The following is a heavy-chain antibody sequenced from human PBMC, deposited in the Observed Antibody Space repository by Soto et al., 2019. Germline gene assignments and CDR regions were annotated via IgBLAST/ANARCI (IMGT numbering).Heavy chain of an antibody. V-gene: IGHV1-69*01. J-gene: IGHJ4*02. Sequence: QVQLVQSGAEVKRPGSSVKVSCKASGGTFSNYPISWVRRAPGQGLEWMGGIIPLYDTSNYAQKFQGRLTITADESTTTPYMELSSLGSADTAVYYCARLRGDSWGQGNLVTVSS. D-gene: IGHD3-10*01. CDR3: ARLRGDS. CDR2: IIPLYDTS. CDR1: GGTFSNYP.